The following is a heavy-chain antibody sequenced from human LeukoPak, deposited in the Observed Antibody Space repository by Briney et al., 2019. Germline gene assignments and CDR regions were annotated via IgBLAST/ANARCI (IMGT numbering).Heavy chain of an antibody. CDR3: AKDLSSIAAAGIVFRYLDY. V-gene: IGHV3-23*01. CDR1: GFTFSSYA. D-gene: IGHD6-13*01. CDR2: ISGSGGST. J-gene: IGHJ4*02. Sequence: GGSLRLSCAASGFTFSSYAMSWVRQAPGKGLEWVSAISGSGGSTYYADSVEGRFTISRDNSKNTLYLQMNSLRAEDTAVYYCAKDLSSIAAAGIVFRYLDYWGQGTLVTVSS.